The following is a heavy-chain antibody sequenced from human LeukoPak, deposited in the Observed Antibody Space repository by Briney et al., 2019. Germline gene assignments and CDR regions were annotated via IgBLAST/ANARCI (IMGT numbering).Heavy chain of an antibody. D-gene: IGHD6-19*01. V-gene: IGHV4-34*01. J-gene: IGHJ2*01. CDR3: ARVLEGSSGQHWYFDL. CDR2: INHSGST. Sequence: SETLSLTCAVYGGSFSGYYWSWIRQPPGKGLEWIGEINHSGSTNYNPSLKSRVTISVDTSKNQFSLRPSSVTAADTAVYYCARVLEGSSGQHWYFDLWGRGTLVTVSS. CDR1: GGSFSGYY.